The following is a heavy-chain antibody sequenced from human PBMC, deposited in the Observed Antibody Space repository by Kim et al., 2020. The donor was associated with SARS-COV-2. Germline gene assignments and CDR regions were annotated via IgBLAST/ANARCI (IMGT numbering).Heavy chain of an antibody. CDR2: IGSKANNYGT. CDR1: GINFSGLN. CDR3: TGAITSGGY. V-gene: IGHV3-73*01. Sequence: GGSLRLSCAASGINFSGLNMYWVRQASGNGLEWVGRIGSKANNYGTAYAASVKGRFTIFRDDSKNTAYLQMNSLKTEDTAVYFCTGAITSGGYWGQGTLVTVSS. D-gene: IGHD3-16*01. J-gene: IGHJ4*02.